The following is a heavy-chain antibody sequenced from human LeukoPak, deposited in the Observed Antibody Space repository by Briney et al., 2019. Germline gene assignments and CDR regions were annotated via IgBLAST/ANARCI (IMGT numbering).Heavy chain of an antibody. CDR1: GYTFTSYY. J-gene: IGHJ4*02. D-gene: IGHD3-10*01. V-gene: IGHV1-46*01. CDR3: ARAPQGTYYYGSGSYYPDY. Sequence: ASVKISCKASGYTFTSYYMHWVRQAPGQGLEWMGIINPSGGSTSYAQKFQGRVTITRDTSASTAYMELSSLRSEDTAVYYCARAPQGTYYYGSGSYYPDYWGQGTLVTVSS. CDR2: INPSGGST.